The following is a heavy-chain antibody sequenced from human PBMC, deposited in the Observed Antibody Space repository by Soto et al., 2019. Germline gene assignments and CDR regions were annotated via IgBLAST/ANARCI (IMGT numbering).Heavy chain of an antibody. CDR1: GASISSGDYF. Sequence: PSETLSLTCTVSGASISSGDYFWSRIRQSPGKGLQWIGYIYDSGSSYYNPSLKSRVTMSVDTSKNQFSLKLSSVTAADTAVYYCAREKGYISGPKNFDYWGQGTLVTSPQ. CDR2: IYDSGSS. D-gene: IGHD5-12*01. J-gene: IGHJ4*02. V-gene: IGHV4-30-4*01. CDR3: AREKGYISGPKNFDY.